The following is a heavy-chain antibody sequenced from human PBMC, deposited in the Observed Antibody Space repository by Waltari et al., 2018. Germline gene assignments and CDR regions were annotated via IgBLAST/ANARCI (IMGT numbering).Heavy chain of an antibody. CDR2: IYYSGST. Sequence: QLQLQESGPGLVKPSETLSLTCTVSGGSISSSSYYWGWLRQPPGKGLEWIGSIYYSGSTYYNPSLKSRVTISVDTSKNQFSLKLSSVTAADTAVYYCARELVYSYPERLTYYFDDWGQGTLVTVSS. J-gene: IGHJ4*02. CDR1: GGSISSSSYY. D-gene: IGHD5-18*01. CDR3: ARELVYSYPERLTYYFDD. V-gene: IGHV4-39*01.